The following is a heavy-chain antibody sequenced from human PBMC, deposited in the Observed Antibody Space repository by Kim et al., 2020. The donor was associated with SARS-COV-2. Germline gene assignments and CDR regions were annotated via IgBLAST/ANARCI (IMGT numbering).Heavy chain of an antibody. V-gene: IGHV1-69*13. CDR2: IIPLIGTA. Sequence: ASVKVSCKVSGGTIRTYVMSWVRQAPGQGLEWMGGIIPLIGTASYAQKFQGRVTITADDSTTTTYMELSSLRSEDTAVYYCARGGDELNYHNGVDVWGQGTTVTVSS. J-gene: IGHJ6*02. CDR1: GGTIRTYV. CDR3: ARGGDELNYHNGVDV.